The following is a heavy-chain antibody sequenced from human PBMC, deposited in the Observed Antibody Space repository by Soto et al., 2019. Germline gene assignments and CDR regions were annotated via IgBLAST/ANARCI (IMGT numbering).Heavy chain of an antibody. CDR2: ICGGGSNK. D-gene: IGHD2-8*02. CDR3: AKVQLLAAADDSFDY. V-gene: IGHV3-23*01. CDR1: GFTFSSYA. Sequence: PGGSLRLSCAASGFTFSSYAMRWVRQAPGKGLEWVSVICGGGSNKYYADSVKGRFTISRDNSKNTLYLQMNSLRAEDTAVYYCAKVQLLAAADDSFDYWGQGTMVTVSS. J-gene: IGHJ3*01.